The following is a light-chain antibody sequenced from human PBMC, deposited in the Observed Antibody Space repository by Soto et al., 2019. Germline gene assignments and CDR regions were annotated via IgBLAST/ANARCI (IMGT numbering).Light chain of an antibody. J-gene: IGKJ5*01. CDR1: QSVSSY. Sequence: EIVMTQSPATLSVSPGERATLSCRASQSVSSYLAWYQQKPGQAPRLLIYDASTRATGIPARFSGSGSGTEFTLTISSLQSEDFAVYYWQQYNSWPMTFGQGTRLEIK. V-gene: IGKV3-15*01. CDR2: DAS. CDR3: QQYNSWPMT.